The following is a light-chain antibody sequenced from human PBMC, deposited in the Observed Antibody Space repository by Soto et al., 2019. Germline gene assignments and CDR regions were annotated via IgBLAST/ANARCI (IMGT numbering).Light chain of an antibody. CDR3: QQDDSSPRT. CDR2: GAS. Sequence: EIVLTQSPGILSLSPGERATLSCRAIQNFNYTYLAWYQQKPGQAPRLLIYGASSRANGIPDRFSGSGSGTDFTLTINRLEPEDFALYYCQQDDSSPRTFGGGNKVEIK. J-gene: IGKJ4*02. CDR1: QNFNYTY. V-gene: IGKV3-20*01.